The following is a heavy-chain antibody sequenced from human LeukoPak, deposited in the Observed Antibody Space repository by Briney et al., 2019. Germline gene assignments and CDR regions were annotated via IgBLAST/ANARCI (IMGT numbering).Heavy chain of an antibody. D-gene: IGHD2-21*01. CDR2: IDHSGST. J-gene: IGHJ4*02. V-gene: IGHV4-34*01. CDR1: GGSFSGYY. CDR3: ARDSF. Sequence: SETLSLTCAVFGGSFSGYYWSWIRQPPGKGLEWIGEIDHSGSTNYNPSLKSRLTVSVDMSKSQFSLNLSSVTAADTAVYCCARDSFWGQGTLVTVSS.